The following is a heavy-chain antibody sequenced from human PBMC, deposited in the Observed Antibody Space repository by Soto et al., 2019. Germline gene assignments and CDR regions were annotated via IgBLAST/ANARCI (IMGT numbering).Heavy chain of an antibody. Sequence: SLRLSCAASGFTFSSYGMHWVRQAPGKGLEWVAVISYDGSNKYYADSVKGRFTISRDNSKNTLYLQMNSLRAEDTAVYYCAKELGYCSGGSCYSGPNWFDPWGQGTLVTVSS. CDR3: AKELGYCSGGSCYSGPNWFDP. CDR2: ISYDGSNK. CDR1: GFTFSSYG. J-gene: IGHJ5*02. D-gene: IGHD2-15*01. V-gene: IGHV3-30*18.